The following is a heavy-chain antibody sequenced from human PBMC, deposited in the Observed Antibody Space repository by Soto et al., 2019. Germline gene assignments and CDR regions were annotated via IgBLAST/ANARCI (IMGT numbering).Heavy chain of an antibody. CDR2: IMPVFATP. V-gene: IGHV1-69*12. J-gene: IGHJ6*02. CDR1: GGTFSTSA. CDR3: ARDKDRQQLGGNYYYILDV. D-gene: IGHD3-3*02. Sequence: QVQLMQSGAEVKKPGSSVKVSCKASGGTFSTSAISSVRQAPGEGLEWVGGIMPVFATPDYAQKFQGRVTISADESTTTGYLELTSLTTDDTAVYYCARDKDRQQLGGNYYYILDVWGQGTAITVSS.